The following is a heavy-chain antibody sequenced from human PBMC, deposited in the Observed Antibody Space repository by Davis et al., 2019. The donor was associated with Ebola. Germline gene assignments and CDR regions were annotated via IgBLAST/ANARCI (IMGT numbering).Heavy chain of an antibody. CDR3: ARGQSGCSSTSCYGNWFDP. CDR1: GGSFSGYY. Sequence: SETLSLTCAVYGGSFSGYYWTWIRQPPGKGLEWIGEINHSGSTNYNPSLKSRVTISVDTSKNQFSLKLSSVTAADTAVYYCARGQSGCSSTSCYGNWFDPWGQGTLVTVSS. D-gene: IGHD2-2*01. CDR2: INHSGST. V-gene: IGHV4-34*01. J-gene: IGHJ5*02.